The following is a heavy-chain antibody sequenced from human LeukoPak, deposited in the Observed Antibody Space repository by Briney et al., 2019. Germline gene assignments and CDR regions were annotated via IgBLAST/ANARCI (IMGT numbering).Heavy chain of an antibody. CDR1: GFSMSVYG. D-gene: IGHD3-22*01. CDR3: ARDWGAYYHFFDY. Sequence: GGSLRLSFEASGFSMSVYGMRWVRQAPGKGLEWVGNIKQDGSERNFVDSVKGRFTISRDNAKKSLYLQMNSLRAEDTAVYYCARDWGAYYHFFDYWGQGTLVTGSS. CDR2: IKQDGSER. V-gene: IGHV3-7*01. J-gene: IGHJ4*02.